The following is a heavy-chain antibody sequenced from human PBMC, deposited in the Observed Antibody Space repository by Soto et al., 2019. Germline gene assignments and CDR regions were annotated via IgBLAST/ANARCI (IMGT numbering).Heavy chain of an antibody. CDR3: ANDIIVIPGAKGLHY. J-gene: IGHJ4*02. D-gene: IGHD2-2*01. CDR1: GYTSTNYG. CDR2: INAGSGNT. Sequence: ASVKVSCKASGYTSTNYGMHWVRQAPGQRLEWMGWINAGSGNTKYSQKFQGRITITRDTSASTVYMELSSLRSEDTAVYYCANDIIVIPGAKGLHYWCKAALVTVS. V-gene: IGHV1-3*01.